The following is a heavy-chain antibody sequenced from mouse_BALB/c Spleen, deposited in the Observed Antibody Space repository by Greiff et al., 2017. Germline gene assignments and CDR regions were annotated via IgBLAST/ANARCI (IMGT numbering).Heavy chain of an antibody. CDR3: ARWGLLFDY. CDR2: ISSGSSTI. V-gene: IGHV5-17*02. J-gene: IGHJ2*01. Sequence: EVQRVESGGGLVQPGGSRKLSCAASGFTFSSFGMHWVRQAPEKGLEWVAYISSGSSTIYYADTVKGRFTISRDNPKNTLFLQMTSLRSEDTAMYYCARWGLLFDYWGQGTTLTVSS. D-gene: IGHD2-3*01. CDR1: GFTFSSFG.